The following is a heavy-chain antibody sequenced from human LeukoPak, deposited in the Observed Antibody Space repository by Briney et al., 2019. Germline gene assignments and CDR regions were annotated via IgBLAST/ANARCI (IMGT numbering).Heavy chain of an antibody. D-gene: IGHD3-3*01. Sequence: GGSLRLSCAASGFTISNAWMCWVRQAPGKGLEWVGRIRSKTDGGTTDYAAPVKGRFTISRDDSKNTLYLQMNSLKTEETGVYFCTTEPIRFLNWFDPWGQGTLVTVSS. CDR1: GFTISNAW. V-gene: IGHV3-15*01. J-gene: IGHJ5*02. CDR3: TTEPIRFLNWFDP. CDR2: IRSKTDGGTT.